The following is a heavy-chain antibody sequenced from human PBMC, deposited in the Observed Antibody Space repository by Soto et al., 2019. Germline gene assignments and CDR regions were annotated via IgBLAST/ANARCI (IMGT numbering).Heavy chain of an antibody. CDR3: ARVGFRELYGMDV. Sequence: SDTLSLTCPVSGGSISSYYWSLIRQPAGKGLEWIGRIYTSGSTNYNPSLKSRVTMSVDTSKNQFSLKLSSVTAADTAVYYCARVGFRELYGMDVWGQGTTVTVSS. D-gene: IGHD3-10*01. J-gene: IGHJ6*02. CDR1: GGSISSYY. CDR2: IYTSGST. V-gene: IGHV4-4*07.